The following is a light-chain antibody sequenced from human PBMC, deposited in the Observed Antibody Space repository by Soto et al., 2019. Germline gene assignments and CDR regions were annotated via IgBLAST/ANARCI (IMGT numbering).Light chain of an antibody. Sequence: QSALTQPASVSGSPGQSITISCTGTSSDVGNYNLVSWYQQLPGQAPKLIIYEGSRRPSGVSNRFSGSKSGNTASLTISGLQAEDAADYYCCSYAGRFTFDVFGGGTKVTVL. J-gene: IGLJ2*01. CDR2: EGS. V-gene: IGLV2-23*03. CDR1: SSDVGNYNL. CDR3: CSYAGRFTFDV.